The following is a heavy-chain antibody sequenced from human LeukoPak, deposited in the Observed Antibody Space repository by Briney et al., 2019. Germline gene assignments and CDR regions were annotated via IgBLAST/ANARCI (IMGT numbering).Heavy chain of an antibody. V-gene: IGHV1-69*13. CDR3: ASGYCSSTSCYAMGFDY. D-gene: IGHD2-2*01. J-gene: IGHJ4*02. CDR2: IIPIFGTA. Sequence: GASVKVSCKASGGTFISYAISWVRQAPGQGLEWMGGIIPIFGTANYAQKFQGRVTITADESTSTAYMELSSLRSEDTAVYYCASGYCSSTSCYAMGFDYWGQGTLVTVSS. CDR1: GGTFISYA.